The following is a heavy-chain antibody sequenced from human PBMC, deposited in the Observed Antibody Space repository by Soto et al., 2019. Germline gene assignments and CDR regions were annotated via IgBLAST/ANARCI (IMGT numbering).Heavy chain of an antibody. Sequence: EVQLLESGGDFVQPGGSLRLSCAAAGFTFSSYTMSWVRQAPGKGLEWVSDVSGSGATTFYAYSLKGRFTISRDNSKNTLYLQINSLRAEDTAVYYCAKDRCSTTSCYFDSWGQGTLVTVSS. D-gene: IGHD2-2*01. CDR3: AKDRCSTTSCYFDS. J-gene: IGHJ4*02. V-gene: IGHV3-23*01. CDR2: VSGSGATT. CDR1: GFTFSSYT.